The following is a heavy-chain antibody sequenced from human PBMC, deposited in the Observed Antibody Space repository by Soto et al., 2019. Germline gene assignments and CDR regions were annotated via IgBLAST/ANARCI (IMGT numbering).Heavy chain of an antibody. CDR1: GYTFTGYY. CDR3: ARGHYCSGGSCYSYGMDV. J-gene: IGHJ6*02. V-gene: IGHV1-2*04. CDR2: INPNSGGT. D-gene: IGHD2-15*01. Sequence: ASVKVSCKASGYTFTGYYMHWVRQAPGQGLEWMGWINPNSGGTNYAQKFQGWVTMTRDTSISTAYMELSRLRSDDTAVYYCARGHYCSGGSCYSYGMDVWGQGTTVTAP.